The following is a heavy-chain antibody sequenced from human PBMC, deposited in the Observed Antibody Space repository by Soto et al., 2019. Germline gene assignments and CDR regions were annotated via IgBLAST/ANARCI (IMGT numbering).Heavy chain of an antibody. V-gene: IGHV3-53*02. J-gene: IGHJ6*02. CDR3: AREAREYYYYGMDV. Sequence: EVQLVETGGGLIQPGGSLRLSCAASGFTVSSNYMSWVRQAPGKGLEWVSVIYSGGSTYYADSVKGRFTISRDNSKNTLYLQMNSLRAEDTAVYYCAREAREYYYYGMDVWGQGTTVTVSS. CDR2: IYSGGST. D-gene: IGHD1-26*01. CDR1: GFTVSSNY.